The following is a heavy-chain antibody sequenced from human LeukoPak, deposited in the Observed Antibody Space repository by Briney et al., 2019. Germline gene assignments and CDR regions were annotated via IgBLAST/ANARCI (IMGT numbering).Heavy chain of an antibody. CDR2: INHSGST. CDR3: ARHSFHGREQYFDY. J-gene: IGHJ4*02. V-gene: IGHV4-34*01. D-gene: IGHD3-10*02. CDR1: GGSFRGYY. Sequence: SETLSLTCAVYGGSFRGYYWSWIRQPPGKGLEWIGEINHSGSTNYNPSLKSRVTISVDTSKNQFSLQLSSVTAADTAVYYCARHSFHGREQYFDYWGQGTLVTVSS.